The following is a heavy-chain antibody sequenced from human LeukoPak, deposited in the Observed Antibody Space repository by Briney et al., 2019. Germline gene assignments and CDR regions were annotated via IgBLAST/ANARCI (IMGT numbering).Heavy chain of an antibody. D-gene: IGHD2-21*02. CDR3: AKDPAYCGGDCPAPYYFDY. Sequence: PGRSLRLSCAASGFTFSSYGMHWVRQAPGKGLEWVAVISYDGSNKYYADSVKGRFTISRDNSKNTLYLQMNNLRAEDTAVYYCAKDPAYCGGDCPAPYYFDYWGHGTLVTVSS. CDR1: GFTFSSYG. J-gene: IGHJ4*01. V-gene: IGHV3-30*18. CDR2: ISYDGSNK.